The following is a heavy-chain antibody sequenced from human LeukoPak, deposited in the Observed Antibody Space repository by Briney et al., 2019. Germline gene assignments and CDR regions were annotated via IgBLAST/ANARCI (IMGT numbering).Heavy chain of an antibody. Sequence: GGSLRLSCAASGFTFSSYAMSWVRQAPGKGLEWVSYISSSSSTIYYADSVKGRFTISRDNAKNSLYLQMNSLRAEDTAVYYCASGMDVWGQGTTVTVSS. CDR2: ISSSSSTI. V-gene: IGHV3-48*04. CDR3: ASGMDV. J-gene: IGHJ6*02. CDR1: GFTFSSYA.